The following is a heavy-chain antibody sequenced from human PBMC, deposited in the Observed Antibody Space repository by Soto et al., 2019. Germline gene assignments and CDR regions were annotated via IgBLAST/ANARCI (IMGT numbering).Heavy chain of an antibody. CDR3: AGIGEGDYRSGGGTLDY. CDR1: GFSLSTSGMC. CDR2: IDWDDDK. V-gene: IGHV2-70*01. J-gene: IGHJ4*02. Sequence: GSGPTLVNPTQTLTLTCTFSGFSLSTSGMCVSWIRQPPGKALEWLALIDWDDDKYYSTSLKTRLTISKDTSKNQVVLTMTNMDTVDTARYYCAGIGEGDYRSGGGTLDYGGQGTRVTVSS. D-gene: IGHD6-25*01.